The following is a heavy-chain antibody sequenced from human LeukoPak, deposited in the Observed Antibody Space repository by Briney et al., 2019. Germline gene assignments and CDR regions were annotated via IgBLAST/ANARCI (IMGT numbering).Heavy chain of an antibody. V-gene: IGHV4-31*03. CDR2: IYYSGST. D-gene: IGHD3-10*01. CDR3: ARLYGSGKNYSDY. J-gene: IGHJ4*02. CDR1: GGSIRNDNYY. Sequence: SQTLSLTCTVSGGSIRNDNYYWSWVRQHPGKGLEWIGYIYYSGSTYYNPSLKSRVTLLVDSSKSLFSLKLTSVSTADTAVYYCARLYGSGKNYSDYWGQGTLVTVSS.